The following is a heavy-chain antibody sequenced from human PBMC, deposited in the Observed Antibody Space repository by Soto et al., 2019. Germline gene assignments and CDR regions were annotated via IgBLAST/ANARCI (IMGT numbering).Heavy chain of an antibody. CDR2: ISSNGGAT. Sequence: GGSLRLSCSASGFTFSSYAMHWVRQAPGKGLEYVSAISSNGGATYYADSVKGRFTISRDNSKDTLYLQMSSLRAEDTAVYYCVKIAVLWYFDYWGQGTLVTVSS. V-gene: IGHV3-64D*06. J-gene: IGHJ4*02. CDR3: VKIAVLWYFDY. CDR1: GFTFSSYA. D-gene: IGHD6-19*01.